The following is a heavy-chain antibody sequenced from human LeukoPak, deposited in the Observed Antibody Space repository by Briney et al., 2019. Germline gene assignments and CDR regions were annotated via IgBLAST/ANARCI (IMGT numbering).Heavy chain of an antibody. D-gene: IGHD2-2*01. CDR3: AKRDIVVVPAATTFDY. CDR2: ISGSGGST. V-gene: IGHV3-23*01. CDR1: GFTFSSYA. J-gene: IGHJ4*02. Sequence: GGSLRLSCAASGFTFSSYAMSWVRQAPGKGLEWVSAISGSGGSTYYADSVKGRFTISRDNSKNTLYLQMNSLRAEDTAVYYCAKRDIVVVPAATTFDYWGQGTLVTVSS.